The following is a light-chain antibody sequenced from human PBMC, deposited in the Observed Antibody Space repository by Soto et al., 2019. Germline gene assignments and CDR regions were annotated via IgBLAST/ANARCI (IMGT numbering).Light chain of an antibody. V-gene: IGKV1-33*01. CDR1: QDISNY. CDR3: QQYDNLPLT. CDR2: DAS. Sequence: DVQMTQSPSSLSASVGDRVTITCQTSQDISNYLNWYQQKSGKAPELLIYDASNVETGVPSRFSGSGSGTDFTFTISSLQPEDIATYYCQQYDNLPLTFGGGTKVAIK. J-gene: IGKJ4*01.